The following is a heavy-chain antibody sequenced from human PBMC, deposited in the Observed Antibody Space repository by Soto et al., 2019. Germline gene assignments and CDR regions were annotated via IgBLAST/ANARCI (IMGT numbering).Heavy chain of an antibody. CDR1: GFIFTSYS. V-gene: IGHV3-48*02. D-gene: IGHD1-26*01. CDR2: IRIDSNHI. Sequence: EVQLVESGGGLVQPGGSLRLSCAASGFIFTSYSMNWVRQAPGKGLEWLSYIRIDSNHIGYADSVRGRFTISSDIAKNSLYLQMNSLRDEDTAVYYCARDLSYASDYWGQGTLVTVSS. CDR3: ARDLSYASDY. J-gene: IGHJ4*02.